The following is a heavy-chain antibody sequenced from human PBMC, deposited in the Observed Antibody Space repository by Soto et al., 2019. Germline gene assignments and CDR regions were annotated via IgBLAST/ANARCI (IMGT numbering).Heavy chain of an antibody. Sequence: PSETLSLTCAVYGGSFSGYYWSWIRQPPGKGLEWIGEINHSGSTNYNPSLKSRVTISVDTSKNQFSLKLSSVTAADTSVYYCASGLRFRSDYCQGMDGWGPGNTVT. J-gene: IGHJ6*02. D-gene: IGHD3-3*01. V-gene: IGHV4-34*01. CDR1: GGSFSGYY. CDR2: INHSGST. CDR3: ASGLRFRSDYCQGMDG.